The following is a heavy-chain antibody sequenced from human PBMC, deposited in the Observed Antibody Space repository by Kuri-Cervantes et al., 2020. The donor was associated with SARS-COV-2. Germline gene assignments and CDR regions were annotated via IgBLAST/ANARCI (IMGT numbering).Heavy chain of an antibody. CDR3: ARGKSRENPDVLDY. CDR1: GFTFSSYS. J-gene: IGHJ4*02. D-gene: IGHD5-24*01. V-gene: IGHV3-21*01. Sequence: GESLKISCAASGFTFSSYSMNWVRQAPGKGLEWVSSISSSSSYIYYADSVKGRFTISRDNAKNSLYLQMNSLRAEDTAVYYCARGKSRENPDVLDYWGQGTLVTVSS. CDR2: ISSSSSYI.